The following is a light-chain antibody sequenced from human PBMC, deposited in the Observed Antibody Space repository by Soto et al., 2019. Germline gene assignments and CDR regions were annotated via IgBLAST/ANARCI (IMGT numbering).Light chain of an antibody. CDR2: RNN. Sequence: QPVLTQPPSASGTPGQRVTISCSGSSSNIGSKYVYWYQQLPGTAPKLLMYRNNQRPSGVPDRFSGSKSGTSASLAISGLRSEDEAHYYCAAWDDSVGGPAFGGGTQLTVL. CDR1: SSNIGSKY. J-gene: IGLJ2*01. CDR3: AAWDDSVGGPA. V-gene: IGLV1-47*01.